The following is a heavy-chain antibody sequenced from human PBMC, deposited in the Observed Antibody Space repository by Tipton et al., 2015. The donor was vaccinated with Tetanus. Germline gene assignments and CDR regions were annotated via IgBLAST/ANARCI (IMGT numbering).Heavy chain of an antibody. CDR1: GASVSSDGYY. V-gene: IGHV4-61*08. J-gene: IGHJ6*02. Sequence: PGLVKPSETLSLTCTVTGASVSSDGYYWSWVRQPPGQRPEWIGYIYHTGPANYNPSLKSRVTISVDTSKNQFSLKLASVTAADTAVYYCVRDRGLTTSGGIGMDVWGQGTTVTVSS. D-gene: IGHD4-17*01. CDR2: IYHTGPA. CDR3: VRDRGLTTSGGIGMDV.